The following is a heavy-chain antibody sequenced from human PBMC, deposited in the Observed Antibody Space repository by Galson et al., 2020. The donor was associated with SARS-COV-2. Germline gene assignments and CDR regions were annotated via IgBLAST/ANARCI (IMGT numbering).Heavy chain of an antibody. CDR1: GFTFENHA. Sequence: GESLKISCAASGFTFENHAMHWVRQAPGKWLEWVAQIFYDGSNKYYLDSVKGRFTISRDNSENTVSLQMDNRRAEDTAVYFCARDGQLSSGCAVDYWGQGTLVTVSS. D-gene: IGHD6-19*01. CDR2: IFYDGSNK. J-gene: IGHJ4*02. CDR3: ARDGQLSSGCAVDY. V-gene: IGHV3-33*01.